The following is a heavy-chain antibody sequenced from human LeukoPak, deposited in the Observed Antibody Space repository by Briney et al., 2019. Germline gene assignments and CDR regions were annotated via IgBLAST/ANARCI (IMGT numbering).Heavy chain of an antibody. D-gene: IGHD6-13*01. J-gene: IGHJ4*02. Sequence: SETLSLTCTVSGGSISSSSYYWGWIRQPPGKGLEWIGSIYYSGSTYYNPSLKSRVTISVDTSKNQFSLKLSSVTAADTAVYYCARASKRYGIAAAGPSDYWGQGTLVTVSS. CDR2: IYYSGST. V-gene: IGHV4-39*01. CDR3: ARASKRYGIAAAGPSDY. CDR1: GGSISSSSYY.